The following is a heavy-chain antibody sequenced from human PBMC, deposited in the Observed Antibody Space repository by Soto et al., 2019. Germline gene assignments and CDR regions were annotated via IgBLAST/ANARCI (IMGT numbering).Heavy chain of an antibody. Sequence: SETLSLTCTVSGGSISSYYWSWIRQPPGKGLEWIGYIYYSGSTNYNPSLKSRVTISVDTSKNQFSLKLSSVTAADTAVYYCACYGDYPYYFDYWGQGTLVTVSS. CDR1: GGSISSYY. CDR2: IYYSGST. J-gene: IGHJ4*02. V-gene: IGHV4-59*01. D-gene: IGHD4-17*01. CDR3: ACYGDYPYYFDY.